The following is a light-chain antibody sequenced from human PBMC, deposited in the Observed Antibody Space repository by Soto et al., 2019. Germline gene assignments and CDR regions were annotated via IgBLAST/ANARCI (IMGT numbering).Light chain of an antibody. CDR2: GSN. J-gene: IGLJ1*01. CDR3: AAWDDSLHGYL. V-gene: IGLV1-44*01. Sequence: QSVLTQPPSASGTPGQRVTISCSGSRSNIGTKTVNWYQHLPGTAPKLLIYGSNLRPSGVPDRFSGSKSGTSASLAISGLQSEDEADDYCAAWDDSLHGYLFGTGTKLTVL. CDR1: RSNIGTKT.